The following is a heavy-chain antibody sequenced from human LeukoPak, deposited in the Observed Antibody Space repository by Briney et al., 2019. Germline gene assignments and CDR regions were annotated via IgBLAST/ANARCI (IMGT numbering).Heavy chain of an antibody. CDR2: IIPIFGTA. CDR1: GGTFSSYA. Sequence: SVKVSCKASGGTFSSYAISWVRQAPGQGLEWMGGIIPIFGTANYAQKFQGRVTITADESTSTAYMELRSLRPDDTAVYYCARDSKWFINDYYYGMDVWGQGTTVTVSS. J-gene: IGHJ6*02. CDR3: ARDSKWFINDYYYGMDV. D-gene: IGHD3-22*01. V-gene: IGHV1-69*13.